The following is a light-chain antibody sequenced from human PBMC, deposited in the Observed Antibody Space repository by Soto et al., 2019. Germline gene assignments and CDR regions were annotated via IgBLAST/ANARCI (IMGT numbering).Light chain of an antibody. CDR3: RHYNSYSEA. J-gene: IGKJ1*01. Sequence: DVQMTQSPSTLSGSVGDRVTITCRASQTISSWLAWYQQKPGKAPKLLIYKASTLKSGVPSRFSGSGSGTEFTLTISSLQPDDFATYYCRHYNSYSEAFGQGGKV. CDR1: QTISSW. V-gene: IGKV1-5*03. CDR2: KAS.